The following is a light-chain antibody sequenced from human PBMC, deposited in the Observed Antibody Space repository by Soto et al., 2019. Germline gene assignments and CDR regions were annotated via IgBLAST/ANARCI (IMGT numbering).Light chain of an antibody. CDR2: GAS. J-gene: IGKJ1*01. Sequence: EIGLTQSPGTLSLSPGERATLSCRASQSVSSSYLAWYQQKPGQAPRLLIYGASSRATGIPGRFSGSGSGTDFTLTISRLEPEDFAVYYCQQYGSSPWTFGQGTKVDIK. V-gene: IGKV3-20*01. CDR3: QQYGSSPWT. CDR1: QSVSSSY.